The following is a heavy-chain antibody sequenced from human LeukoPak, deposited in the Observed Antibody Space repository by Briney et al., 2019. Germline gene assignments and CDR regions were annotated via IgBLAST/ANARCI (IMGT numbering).Heavy chain of an antibody. CDR3: ARVSTSTAVAGFDY. J-gene: IGHJ4*02. Sequence: SETLSLTCTVSGGSISSGGYYWSWIRQHPGKGLEWIGYIYYSGSTYYNPSLKSRVTISVDTSKNQFSLKLSSVTAADTAVYYCARVSTSTAVAGFDYWGQGTLVTVSS. D-gene: IGHD6-19*01. V-gene: IGHV4-31*03. CDR2: IYYSGST. CDR1: GGSISSGGYY.